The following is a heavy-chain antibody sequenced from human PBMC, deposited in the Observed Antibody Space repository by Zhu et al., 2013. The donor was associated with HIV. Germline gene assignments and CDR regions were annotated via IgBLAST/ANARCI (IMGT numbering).Heavy chain of an antibody. CDR2: INPSGGST. Sequence: QVQLVQSGAEVKKPGASVKVSCKASGYTFTSYYMHWVRQAPGQGLEWMGIINPSGGSTSYAQKFQGRVTMTRDTSTSTVYMELSSLRSEDTAVYYCARGTDLAMEWLFYYFDYWGQGTLVTVSS. D-gene: IGHD3-3*01. CDR3: ARGTDLAMEWLFYYFDY. J-gene: IGHJ4*02. V-gene: IGHV1-46*01. CDR1: GYTFTSYY.